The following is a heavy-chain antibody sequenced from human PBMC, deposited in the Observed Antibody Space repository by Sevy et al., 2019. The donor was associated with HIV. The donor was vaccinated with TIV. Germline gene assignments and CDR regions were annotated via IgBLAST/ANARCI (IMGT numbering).Heavy chain of an antibody. D-gene: IGHD3-16*01. Sequence: ASVKVSCKTSGYSFTSYGISWVRQAPGQGLEWIGWISAYNGNTNHIQKFQGRVTMTTDTSTSTAYMDLKSLTSDDTAVYSCAREWGHLPEAEYYFDYWGQGTLVTVSS. J-gene: IGHJ4*02. V-gene: IGHV1-18*01. CDR2: ISAYNGNT. CDR3: AREWGHLPEAEYYFDY. CDR1: GYSFTSYG.